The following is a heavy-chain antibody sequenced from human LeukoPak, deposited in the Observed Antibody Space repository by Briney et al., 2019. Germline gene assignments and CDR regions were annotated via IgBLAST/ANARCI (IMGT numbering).Heavy chain of an antibody. CDR1: GYTFTGYY. CDR2: INPNSGGT. J-gene: IGHJ5*02. V-gene: IGHV1-2*02. Sequence: ASVKVSCKASGYTFTGYYMHWVRQAPGQGLEWMGWINPNSGGTNYAQKFQGRVNMTRDTSISTAYMELSRLRSDDTAVYYCARVPHPITMVRGVIIWFDPWGQGTLVTVSS. D-gene: IGHD3-10*01. CDR3: ARVPHPITMVRGVIIWFDP.